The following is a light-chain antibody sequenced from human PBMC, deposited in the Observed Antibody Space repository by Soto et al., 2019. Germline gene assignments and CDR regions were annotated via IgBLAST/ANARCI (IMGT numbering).Light chain of an antibody. Sequence: DSWRTQSPASLAVSLGERATINCKSSQSVLYSPNNKNYLAWYQHKPGQPPKMLIYWASIRESGVPDRFSGSGSGTDFTLTISSLQSEDVAVYYCQQYYTNSWSFGQGTKV. V-gene: IGKV4-1*01. CDR2: WAS. J-gene: IGKJ1*01. CDR3: QQYYTNSWS. CDR1: QSVLYSPNNKNY.